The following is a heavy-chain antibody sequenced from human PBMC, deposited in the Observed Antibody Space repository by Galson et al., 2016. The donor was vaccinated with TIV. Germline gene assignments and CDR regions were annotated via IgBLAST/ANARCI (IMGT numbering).Heavy chain of an antibody. D-gene: IGHD3-3*01. Sequence: QSGAEVKKPGESLKISCQDSGYILTNFWIAWVRQMPGQGLEWMGIMKPGDSDTRYSPSFQGQVTVSVEKSIGTAYLRWSSLKASDTAMYYCARHGVTQGSFDIWGKRTMVTVSS. V-gene: IGHV5-51*01. CDR3: ARHGVTQGSFDI. CDR2: MKPGDSDT. J-gene: IGHJ3*02. CDR1: GYILTNFW.